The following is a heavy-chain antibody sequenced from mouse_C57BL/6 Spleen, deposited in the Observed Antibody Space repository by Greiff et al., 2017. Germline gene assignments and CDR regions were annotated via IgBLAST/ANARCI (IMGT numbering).Heavy chain of an antibody. D-gene: IGHD3-2*02. J-gene: IGHJ2*01. CDR1: GFTFSDYG. CDR2: ISSGSSTI. Sequence: EVKLVESGGGLVKPGGSLKLSCAASGFTFSDYGMHWVRQAPEKGLEWVAYISSGSSTIYYADTVKGRFTISRDNDKNTLFLQMTRLRSEETAMYYCARGGLRLLFDYWCQGTTLTVSS. CDR3: ARGGLRLLFDY. V-gene: IGHV5-17*01.